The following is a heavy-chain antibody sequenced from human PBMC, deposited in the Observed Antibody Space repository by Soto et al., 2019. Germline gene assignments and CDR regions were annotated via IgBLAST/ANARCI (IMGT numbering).Heavy chain of an antibody. CDR1: GGSITNYY. Sequence: QVQLQESGPGLVKPSETLSLTCTVSGGSITNYYCSWFRQPPGKGLEWIGYINYDGYSAYNLSLKRRVPLSMDASKTQCSLMLGSVTATDTAVYYCARHGFGPLHGLVDVWGPGTTVIVSS. D-gene: IGHD3-10*01. J-gene: IGHJ6*02. V-gene: IGHV4-59*08. CDR3: ARHGFGPLHGLVDV. CDR2: INYDGYS.